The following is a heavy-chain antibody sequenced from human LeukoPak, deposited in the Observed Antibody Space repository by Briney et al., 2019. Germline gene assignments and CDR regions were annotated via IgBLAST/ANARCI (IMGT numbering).Heavy chain of an antibody. V-gene: IGHV3-21*01. CDR1: GCTFSSYS. J-gene: IGHJ6*03. CDR3: ARDLSHGYMDV. D-gene: IGHD3-9*01. Sequence: PGGSLRLYCAASGCTFSSYSMNWFGQAAGLGLGGVPSISSSNSYIYYAASVKGRFTISRDNAKNSLYLQMNSLRAEDTAVYYCARDLSHGYMDVWGKGTTVTVSS. CDR2: ISSSNSYI.